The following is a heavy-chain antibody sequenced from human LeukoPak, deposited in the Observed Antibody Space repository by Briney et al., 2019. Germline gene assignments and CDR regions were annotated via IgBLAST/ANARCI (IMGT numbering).Heavy chain of an antibody. CDR2: VSGSSGST. D-gene: IGHD3-10*01. Sequence: GGSLRLSCAASGFTFSSYAMSWVRQAPGKGLEWVSGVSGSSGSTYYADSVKGRFTISRDNSKNTLYLQMNSLRAEDTAVYYCAKSMRSDSYYFGSGSVRVGHYYFDYWGQGTLVTVSS. CDR3: AKSMRSDSYYFGSGSVRVGHYYFDY. V-gene: IGHV3-23*01. J-gene: IGHJ4*02. CDR1: GFTFSSYA.